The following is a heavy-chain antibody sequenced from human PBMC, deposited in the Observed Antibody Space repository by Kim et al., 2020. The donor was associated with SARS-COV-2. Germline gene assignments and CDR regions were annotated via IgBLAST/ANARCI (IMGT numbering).Heavy chain of an antibody. CDR3: ARGLDGNVGSANNWFDP. CDR2: IYYSGST. D-gene: IGHD1-1*01. J-gene: IGHJ5*02. Sequence: SETLSLTCTVSGGSISSGDYYWSWIRQPPGKGLEWIGYIYYSGSTYYNPSLKSRVTISVDTSKNQFSLKLSSVTAADTAVYYCARGLDGNVGSANNWFDPWGQGTLVTVSS. CDR1: GGSISSGDYY. V-gene: IGHV4-30-4*01.